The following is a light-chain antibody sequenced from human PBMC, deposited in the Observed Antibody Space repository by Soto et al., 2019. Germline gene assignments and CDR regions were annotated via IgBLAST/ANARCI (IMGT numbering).Light chain of an antibody. Sequence: QSALTQPAPVSGSPGQSITISCTGTSSEIGRYDYVSWYQQHPGKAPKFIIYDVYSRPSGVSNRFSGSKSGNTASLTISGLQPEDEADYFCSSYTSSNSLVFGPGTKVTVL. J-gene: IGLJ1*01. CDR2: DVY. CDR3: SSYTSSNSLV. V-gene: IGLV2-14*03. CDR1: SSEIGRYDY.